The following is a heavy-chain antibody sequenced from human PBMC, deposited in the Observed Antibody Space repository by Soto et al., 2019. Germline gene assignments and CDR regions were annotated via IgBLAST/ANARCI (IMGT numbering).Heavy chain of an antibody. J-gene: IGHJ4*02. V-gene: IGHV1-3*01. Sequence: QVQLVQSGAEVKKPGASVKVSCKASGYTFTTSAIHWVRQAPGQRLEWMGWINAGNGNTRYSQSFQGRVTVTTDTSAITAYMDLSSLTSEDTAVFYCARDHDVLTGYSFDYWGQGTLVTVSS. CDR2: INAGNGNT. CDR1: GYTFTTSA. CDR3: ARDHDVLTGYSFDY. D-gene: IGHD3-9*01.